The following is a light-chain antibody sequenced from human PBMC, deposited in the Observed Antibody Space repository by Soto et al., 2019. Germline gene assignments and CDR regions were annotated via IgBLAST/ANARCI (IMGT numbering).Light chain of an antibody. Sequence: EIVMTQSPVTLSVSPGGRATLSCRASQNVGGYLAWYQQKPGQAPRLLIYDASHRATGIPARFSGSGSGTDFTLTINSLEPEDFALYYCQQRYNWPPTFGQGTKVDIK. CDR2: DAS. V-gene: IGKV3-11*01. CDR3: QQRYNWPPT. CDR1: QNVGGY. J-gene: IGKJ1*01.